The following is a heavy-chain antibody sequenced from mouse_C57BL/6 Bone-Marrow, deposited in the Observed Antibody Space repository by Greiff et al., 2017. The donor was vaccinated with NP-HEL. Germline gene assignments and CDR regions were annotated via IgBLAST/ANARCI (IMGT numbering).Heavy chain of an antibody. CDR1: GYTFTDYE. V-gene: IGHV1-15*01. J-gene: IGHJ2*01. D-gene: IGHD1-1*01. CDR2: IDPETGGT. CDR3: TSRLGYGSRRSYFDY. Sequence: QVQLQQSGAELVRPGASVTLSCKASGYTFTDYEMHWVKQTPVHGLEWIGAIDPETGGTAYNQKFKGKAILTADKSSSTAYMELRSLTSEDSAVYYCTSRLGYGSRRSYFDYWGQGTTLTVSS.